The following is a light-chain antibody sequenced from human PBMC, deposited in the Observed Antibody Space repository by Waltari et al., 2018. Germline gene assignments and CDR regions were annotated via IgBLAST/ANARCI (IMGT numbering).Light chain of an antibody. Sequence: QSALTQPRSVSGSPGQSVTISCTGTSSDVGGYNYVSWYHQHPGKAPKLMIYDVSKRPAGVPDRVSGSKSGNTASLTIAGLQAEDEADYYCCSYAGSYRGFGTGTKVTVL. CDR2: DVS. CDR3: CSYAGSYRG. CDR1: SSDVGGYNY. J-gene: IGLJ1*01. V-gene: IGLV2-11*01.